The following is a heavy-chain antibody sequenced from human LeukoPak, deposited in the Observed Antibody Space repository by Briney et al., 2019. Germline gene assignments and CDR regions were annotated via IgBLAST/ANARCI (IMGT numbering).Heavy chain of an antibody. J-gene: IGHJ4*02. D-gene: IGHD3-9*01. CDR2: IIPIFGTA. CDR3: ARASLGYFDWLFDY. CDR1: GGTFSSYA. Sequence: GSSVKVSCKASGGTFSSYAISWVRQAPGQGLEWMGRIIPIFGTANYAQKFQGRVTITADKSTSTAYMELSSLRSEDTAVYYCARASLGYFDWLFDYWGQGTLVTVSS. V-gene: IGHV1-69*06.